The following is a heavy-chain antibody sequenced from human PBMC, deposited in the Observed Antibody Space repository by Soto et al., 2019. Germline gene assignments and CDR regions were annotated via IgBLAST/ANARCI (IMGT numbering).Heavy chain of an antibody. D-gene: IGHD3-22*01. Sequence: QVQLQESGPGLVKPSETLSLTCTVSGGSVSSGSYYWSWIRQPPGKGLEWIGYIYYSGSTDYNPSLLSPVTGSVDTAKDQCSLKLSSVTAADTAVYYSAREDYYDSSGWGQGTLGTVSS. CDR1: GGSVSSGSYY. CDR2: IYYSGST. J-gene: IGHJ1*01. V-gene: IGHV4-61*01. CDR3: AREDYYDSSG.